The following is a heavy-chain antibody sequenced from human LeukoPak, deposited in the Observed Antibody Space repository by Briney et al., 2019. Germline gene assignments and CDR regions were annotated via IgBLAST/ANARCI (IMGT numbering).Heavy chain of an antibody. CDR1: GGSFSGYY. CDR2: INHSGST. CDR3: VFDYGGNSDY. V-gene: IGHV4-34*01. D-gene: IGHD4-23*01. J-gene: IGHJ4*02. Sequence: PPETLSLTCAVYGGSFSGYYWSWIRQPPGKGLEWIGEINHSGSTNYNPSLKSRVTISVDTSKNQFSLKLSSVTAADTAVYYCVFDYGGNSDYWGQGTLVTVSS.